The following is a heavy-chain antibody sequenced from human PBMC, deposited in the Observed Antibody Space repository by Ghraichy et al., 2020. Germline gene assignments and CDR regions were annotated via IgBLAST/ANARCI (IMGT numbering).Heavy chain of an antibody. V-gene: IGHV3-33*01. CDR1: GFTFSNYA. D-gene: IGHD1-1*01. CDR2: IWYDGSNK. CDR3: ARDWKGMDV. Sequence: GGSLRLSCVASGFTFSNYAMHWVRQAPGKGLEWVAVIWYDGSNKYYVDSVKGRLTISRDNSKNTLYLQMISLRGEDTAVYYCARDWKGMDVWGQGTMVTVSS. J-gene: IGHJ3*01.